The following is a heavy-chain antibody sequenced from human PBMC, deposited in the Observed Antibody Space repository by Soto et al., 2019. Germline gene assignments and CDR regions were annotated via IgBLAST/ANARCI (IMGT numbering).Heavy chain of an antibody. D-gene: IGHD2-2*01. CDR1: GGSISNYY. CDR3: VRAVLPATAPFDD. V-gene: IGHV4-59*01. CDR2: INYSGST. J-gene: IGHJ4*02. Sequence: QVQLQESGPRLVKPSETLSLTCIVSGGSISNYYWSWIRQPPGKGLEWIGYINYSGSTNYNPPLQSSVRIAVDTAKNQLSLKLGSVSAADTAVYYGVRAVLPATAPFDDWGQGTMVTGSA.